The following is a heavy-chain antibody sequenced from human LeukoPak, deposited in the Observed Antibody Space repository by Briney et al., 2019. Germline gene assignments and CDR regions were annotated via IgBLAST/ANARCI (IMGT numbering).Heavy chain of an antibody. CDR3: ARGASGYYYYYYYGMDV. CDR2: IYYSGST. V-gene: IGHV4-61*01. Sequence: SETLFLTCTVSGGSVSSGSYYWSWIRQPPGKGLEWIGYIYYSGSTNYNPSLKSRVTISVDTSKNQFSLKLSSVTAADTAVYYCARGASGYYYYYYYGMDVWGQGTTVTVSS. D-gene: IGHD3-22*01. J-gene: IGHJ6*02. CDR1: GGSVSSGSYY.